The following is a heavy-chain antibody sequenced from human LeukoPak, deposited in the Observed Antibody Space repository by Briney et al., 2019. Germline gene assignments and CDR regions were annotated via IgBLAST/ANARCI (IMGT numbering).Heavy chain of an antibody. CDR2: INHSGST. CDR1: GGSFSGYY. Sequence: SETLSLTCAVYGGSFSGYYWSWIRQPPGKGLEWIGEINHSGSTNYNPSLKSRVTISVDTSKNQFSLKLSSVTAADTAVYYCARVRILNSSGWYSGFVYFFDYWGQGTLVTVSS. V-gene: IGHV4-34*01. D-gene: IGHD6-19*01. CDR3: ARVRILNSSGWYSGFVYFFDY. J-gene: IGHJ4*02.